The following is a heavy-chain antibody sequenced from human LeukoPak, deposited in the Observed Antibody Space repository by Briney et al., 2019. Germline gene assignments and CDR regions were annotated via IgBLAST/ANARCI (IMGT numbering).Heavy chain of an antibody. CDR3: AKIKGSGSYNWGGDY. J-gene: IGHJ4*02. V-gene: IGHV3-30*02. CDR1: GFTFSSYS. CDR2: IRYDGSNK. D-gene: IGHD1-26*01. Sequence: GGSLRLSCAASGFTFSSYSMKWVRQAPGKGLEWVAFIRYDGSNKYYADSVKGRFTISRDNSKNTLYLQMNSLRAEDTAVCYCAKIKGSGSYNWGGDYWGQGTLVTVSS.